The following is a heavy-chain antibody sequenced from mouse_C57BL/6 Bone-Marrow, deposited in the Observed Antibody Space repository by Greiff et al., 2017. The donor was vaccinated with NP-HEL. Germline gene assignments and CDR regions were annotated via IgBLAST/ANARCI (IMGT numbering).Heavy chain of an antibody. CDR2: IDPSDSYT. J-gene: IGHJ3*01. Sequence: VQGVESGAELVMPGASVKLSCKASGYTFTSYWMHWVKQRPGQGLEWIGEIDPSDSYTNYNQKFKGKSTLTVDKSSSTAYMQLSSLTSEDSAVYYCARLGYDYGYWGQGTLVTVSA. CDR1: GYTFTSYW. V-gene: IGHV1-69*01. D-gene: IGHD2-4*01. CDR3: ARLGYDYGY.